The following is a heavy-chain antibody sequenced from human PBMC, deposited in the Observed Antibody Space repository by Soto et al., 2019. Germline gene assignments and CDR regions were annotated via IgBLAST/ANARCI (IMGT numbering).Heavy chain of an antibody. CDR1: GYPFTSYA. J-gene: IGHJ3*02. CDR2: INAGNGNT. Sequence: GSVKVSFKASGYPFTSYAIHLVRQAPGQRLEWMGWINAGNGNTKYSQKFHGRVTITRDTSASTAYMELSSLRSEDTAVYYCARTGTTGKTHDAFDIWGQGTMVTVSS. V-gene: IGHV1-3*01. CDR3: ARTGTTGKTHDAFDI. D-gene: IGHD1-1*01.